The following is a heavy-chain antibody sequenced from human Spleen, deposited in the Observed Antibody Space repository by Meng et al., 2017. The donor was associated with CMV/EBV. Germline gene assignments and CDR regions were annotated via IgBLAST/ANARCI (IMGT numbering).Heavy chain of an antibody. CDR3: TTAYAAYSIY. CDR1: RFDLSHAS. V-gene: IGHV3-15*01. D-gene: IGHD6-13*01. CDR2: NKTKTDRGKT. Sequence: CGDARFDLSHASMRGVGQARGKRLEMVSRNKTKTDRGKTNYTTPVKSRFTITRDKSTNTVYLEMNSLKTEDTAVYYCTTAYAAYSIYWGQGTLVTVSS. J-gene: IGHJ4*02.